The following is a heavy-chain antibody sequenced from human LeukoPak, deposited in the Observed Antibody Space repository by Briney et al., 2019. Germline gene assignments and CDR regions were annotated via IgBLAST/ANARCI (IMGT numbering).Heavy chain of an antibody. D-gene: IGHD3-10*01. V-gene: IGHV4-59*01. J-gene: IGHJ4*02. Sequence: SETLSLTCTVSGGSISSYYWSWIRQPPGRGLEGIGYIYYTGGTNYNPSLESRVTISVATSKNQFSLKLSSVTAADTAVYYCARSGGSGSHFEYWGQGTLVTVSS. CDR2: IYYTGGT. CDR1: GGSISSYY. CDR3: ARSGGSGSHFEY.